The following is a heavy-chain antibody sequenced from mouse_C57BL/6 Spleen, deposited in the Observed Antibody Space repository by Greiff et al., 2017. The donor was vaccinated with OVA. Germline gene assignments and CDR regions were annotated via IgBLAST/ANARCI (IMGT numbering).Heavy chain of an antibody. CDR1: GYAFSSSW. D-gene: IGHD2-2*01. J-gene: IGHJ3*01. V-gene: IGHV1-82*01. Sequence: VQLQQSGPELVKPGASVKISCKASGYAFSSSWMNWVKQRPGKGLEWIGRIYPGDGDTTYNGKFKGKATLTADKSSSTAYMQLSSLTSEDSAVYFCARGEIGYLSFAYWGQGTLVTVSA. CDR3: ARGEIGYLSFAY. CDR2: IYPGDGDT.